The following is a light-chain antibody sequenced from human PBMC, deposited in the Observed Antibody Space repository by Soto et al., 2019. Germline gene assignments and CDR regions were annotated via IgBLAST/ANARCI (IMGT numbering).Light chain of an antibody. V-gene: IGLV1-36*01. J-gene: IGLJ2*01. CDR1: RSNIGNNA. CDR3: ATGDDILNGQV. Sequence: QSVLTQPPSVSEAPRQRVTISCSGSRSNIGNNAVSWYQQLPGKAPKLLIYYDDLVPSGVSDRFSGSKSGTSASLAISGLQSEDEADYYGATGDDILNGQVFGGGTKLTVL. CDR2: YDD.